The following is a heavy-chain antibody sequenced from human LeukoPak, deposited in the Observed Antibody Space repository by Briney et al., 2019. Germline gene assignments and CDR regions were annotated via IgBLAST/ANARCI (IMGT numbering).Heavy chain of an antibody. CDR1: GFSFSSGGVG. CDR2: IYENDEK. CDR3: AHRHRGVASDI. V-gene: IGHV2-5*01. D-gene: IGHD2-15*01. J-gene: IGHJ3*02. Sequence: ESGPTLAQPPQPLTLTCTFSGFSFSSGGVGGGWIRQPPGGALEWLGVIYENDEKLYSSSLQNRLSITKDTSKNQVVPTMANMDPVDTATYYCAHRHRGVASDIWGQGTMVTVSS.